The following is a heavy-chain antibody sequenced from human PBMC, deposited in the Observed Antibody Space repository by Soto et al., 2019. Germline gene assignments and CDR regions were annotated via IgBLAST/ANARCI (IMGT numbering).Heavy chain of an antibody. V-gene: IGHV3-33*06. J-gene: IGHJ4*02. CDR2: IWYDGNNR. CDR3: AKDCQRCISTS. CDR1: GFTFSSHG. D-gene: IGHD2-2*01. Sequence: GGSLRLSCAASGFTFSSHGMHWVRQAPGKGLKRVAVIWYDGNNRYHAESVKGRFTISRDNSKNTLYLQMNSLRAEDMAVYYCAKDCQRCISTSWGQGTLVTVSS.